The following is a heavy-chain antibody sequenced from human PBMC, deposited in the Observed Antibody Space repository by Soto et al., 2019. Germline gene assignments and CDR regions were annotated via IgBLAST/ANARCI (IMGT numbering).Heavy chain of an antibody. J-gene: IGHJ4*02. CDR2: SRNRANSYTT. D-gene: IGHD3-16*01. CDR3: ARRGGSYAPDY. V-gene: IGHV3-72*01. CDR1: GFTFSDHN. Sequence: EVQLVESGGGLVQPGGSLRLSCAASGFTFSDHNMDWVRQAPGKGLEWVGRSRNRANSYTTEYAASVKGRFTISRDDYNNSLYLQMNSLKTEDTAVYYCARRGGSYAPDYWGQGTLVTVSS.